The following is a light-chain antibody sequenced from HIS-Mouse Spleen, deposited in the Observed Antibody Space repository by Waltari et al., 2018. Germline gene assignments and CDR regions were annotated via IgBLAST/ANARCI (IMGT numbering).Light chain of an antibody. CDR3: CSYAGSYTLV. Sequence: QSALTQPRSVSGSPGQSVTVSCPGTSSAVGGYHYVSWYQQHPGKATKPMIYYVSKRPSGVPDRFSGSKAGNTASLTISGLQAEDEADYYCCSYAGSYTLVFGGGTKLTVL. CDR1: SSAVGGYHY. CDR2: YVS. J-gene: IGLJ3*02. V-gene: IGLV2-11*01.